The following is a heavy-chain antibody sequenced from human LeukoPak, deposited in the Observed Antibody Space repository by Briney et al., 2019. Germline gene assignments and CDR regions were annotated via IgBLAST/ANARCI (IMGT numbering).Heavy chain of an antibody. D-gene: IGHD2-2*01. CDR1: GYTFTGYY. CDR2: INPNSGGT. J-gene: IGHJ4*02. V-gene: IGHV1-2*02. Sequence: GASVKDSCKASGYTFTGYYLHWVRQAPGQGLEWMGWINPNSGGTNYAQKFQGRVTMTRDTSISTVYIELSGLTSDDTAMYYCARDASRTAAPDDYWGQGTLVSVSS. CDR3: ARDASRTAAPDDY.